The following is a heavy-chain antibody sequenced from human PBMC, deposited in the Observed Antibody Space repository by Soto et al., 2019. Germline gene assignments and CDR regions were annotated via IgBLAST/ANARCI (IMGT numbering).Heavy chain of an antibody. D-gene: IGHD3-10*01. CDR1: GYTFTSYD. CDR3: ARGPGDLGYFDY. Sequence: ASVKVSCKASGYTFTSYDINWVRQAPGQGLEWMGWMNPYNGNTGYAQNFQGRVTMTRNTSISTAYMELSGLRSEDTAVYYCARGPGDLGYFDYWGQGALVTVSS. V-gene: IGHV1-8*01. J-gene: IGHJ4*02. CDR2: MNPYNGNT.